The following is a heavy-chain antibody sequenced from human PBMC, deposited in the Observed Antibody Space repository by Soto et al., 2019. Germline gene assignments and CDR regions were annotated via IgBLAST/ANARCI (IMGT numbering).Heavy chain of an antibody. CDR3: ARLPSRHLVDY. CDR1: GSSISSSGYY. D-gene: IGHD3-3*02. J-gene: IGHJ4*02. Sequence: QLQVQESGPGLVKPSETLSLTCTVSGSSISSSGYYLGWIRQPPGKGLEWIARMYYGVSTYYNPSLKIRVPVSVDASKIQFSLNLSSVTAADTAVYYCARLPSRHLVDYWGQGTLVTVSS. CDR2: MYYGVST. V-gene: IGHV4-39*01.